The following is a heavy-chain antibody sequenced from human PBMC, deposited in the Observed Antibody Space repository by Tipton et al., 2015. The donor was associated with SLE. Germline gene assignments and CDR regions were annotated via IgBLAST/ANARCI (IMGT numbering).Heavy chain of an antibody. CDR1: GGSISSSSYY. D-gene: IGHD6-13*01. J-gene: IGHJ5*02. Sequence: TLSLTCTLSGGSISSSSYYWGWIRQPPGKGLEWIGSIYYSGSTYYNPSLKSRVTISVDTSKNQFSLNLSSVTAADTAVYYCARHSSSWYKDWFDPWGQGTLVTVSS. CDR2: IYYSGST. CDR3: ARHSSSWYKDWFDP. V-gene: IGHV4-39*01.